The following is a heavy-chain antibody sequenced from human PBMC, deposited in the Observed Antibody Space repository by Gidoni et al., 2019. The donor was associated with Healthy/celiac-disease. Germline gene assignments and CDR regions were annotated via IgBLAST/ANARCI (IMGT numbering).Heavy chain of an antibody. CDR1: GGTFSSYA. Sequence: QVQLVQSGAEVKKPGSSVKVSCKASGGTFSSYAISWVRQAPGQGLEWMGGIIPIFGTANYAQKFQGRVTITADKSTSTAYMELSSLRSEDTAVYYCARGGLGGNYDFWSGTPDYWGQGTLVTVSS. V-gene: IGHV1-69*06. CDR2: IIPIFGTA. J-gene: IGHJ4*02. CDR3: ARGGLGGNYDFWSGTPDY. D-gene: IGHD3-3*01.